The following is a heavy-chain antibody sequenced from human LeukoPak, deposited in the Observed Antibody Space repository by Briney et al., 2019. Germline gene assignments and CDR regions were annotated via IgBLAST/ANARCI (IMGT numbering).Heavy chain of an antibody. CDR2: IKHDGSEE. CDR1: GLSISGQW. CDR3: GYTNNFYH. J-gene: IGHJ4*02. D-gene: IGHD3-16*02. Sequence: GGSLRLSCVASGLSISGQWMNWVRQAPGQGLEWVANIKHDGSEEYYVDSVKGRFTVSRDDGRNSVSLQVNSVRAEDTAVYYCGYTNNFYHWGQGTLVVVSS. V-gene: IGHV3-7*01.